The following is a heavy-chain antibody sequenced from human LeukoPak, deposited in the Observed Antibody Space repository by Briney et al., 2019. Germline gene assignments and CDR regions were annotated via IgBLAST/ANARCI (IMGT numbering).Heavy chain of an antibody. V-gene: IGHV1-2*02. CDR2: INPNSGGT. J-gene: IGHJ4*02. Sequence: GASVKVSCKASGYTFTGYFMHWLRQAPGQGLEWMGWINPNSGGTNYAQKFQARVTMTRDTSISTAYMELSRLRSDDTAVYYCARMVRGRGAPPDYWGQGTLVTVSS. CDR3: ARMVRGRGAPPDY. D-gene: IGHD3-10*01. CDR1: GYTFTGYF.